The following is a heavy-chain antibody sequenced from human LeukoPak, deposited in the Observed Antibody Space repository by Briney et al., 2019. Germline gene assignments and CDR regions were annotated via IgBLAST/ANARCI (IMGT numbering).Heavy chain of an antibody. CDR3: ASQALMVREDY. CDR2: ISAYNGNT. CDR1: GYTFTSYG. D-gene: IGHD3-10*01. Sequence: EASVKVSCKASGYTFTSYGISWVRQAPGQGLEWMGWISAYNGNTNYAQKLQGRVTMTTDTSTSTAYMELRSLRSDDTAVYYCASQALMVREDYWGQGTLVTVSS. V-gene: IGHV1-18*01. J-gene: IGHJ4*02.